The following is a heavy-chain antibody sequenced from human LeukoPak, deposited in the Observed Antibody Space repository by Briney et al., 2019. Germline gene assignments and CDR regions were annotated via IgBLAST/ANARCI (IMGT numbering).Heavy chain of an antibody. CDR1: GGSISGSYY. V-gene: IGHV4-39*07. Sequence: SETLSLTCTVSGGSISGSYYWGWIRQPPGKGLEWIGSIYYSGTTYYNPSLKSRVTISADTSKNQFSLRLSSVTAADTALYYCARQNCSSPYCYSGYYGNSFAIWGQGTMVTVSS. J-gene: IGHJ3*02. CDR3: ARQNCSSPYCYSGYYGNSFAI. CDR2: IYYSGTT. D-gene: IGHD2-2*01.